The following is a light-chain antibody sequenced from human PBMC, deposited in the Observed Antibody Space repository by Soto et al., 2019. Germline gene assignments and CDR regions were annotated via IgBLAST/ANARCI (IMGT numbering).Light chain of an antibody. J-gene: IGKJ5*01. CDR1: QSVSNNY. CDR3: QQRSNWPPIT. Sequence: EIVFPQSPGTLSLSPGAIATLSCMASQSVSNNYLAWYQQKPGQAPRLLIYDASNRATGIPARFSGSGSGTDFTLTISSLEAEDFAVYYCQQRSNWPPITFGQGTRLEIK. CDR2: DAS. V-gene: IGKV3-11*01.